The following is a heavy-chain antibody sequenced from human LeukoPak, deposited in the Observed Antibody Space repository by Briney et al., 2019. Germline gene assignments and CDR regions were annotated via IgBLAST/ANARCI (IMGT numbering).Heavy chain of an antibody. V-gene: IGHV3-30*18. D-gene: IGHD3-10*01. Sequence: PGRSLRLSCAASGFTFSSYGMHWVRQAPGKGLEWVAVISYDGGNKYYADSEKGRFTISRDNSKNTLYLQMNSLRAEDTAVYYCAKSGGTYQYYGMDVWGQGTTVTVSS. CDR3: AKSGGTYQYYGMDV. J-gene: IGHJ6*02. CDR1: GFTFSSYG. CDR2: ISYDGGNK.